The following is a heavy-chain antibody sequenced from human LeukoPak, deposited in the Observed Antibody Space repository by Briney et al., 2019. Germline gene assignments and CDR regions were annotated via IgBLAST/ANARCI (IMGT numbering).Heavy chain of an antibody. J-gene: IGHJ6*01. Sequence: PGGSLRLSCAASGITFSTSAMSWVRQAPGKGLEWVSVIDASGYTTYNADSVRGRFTISRDNARNTLYLEMNSLGVEDTAVYYWAENQMVYCSLDVWGKGAPVNVSS. D-gene: IGHD2-8*01. CDR2: IDASGYTT. V-gene: IGHV3-23*01. CDR1: GITFSTSA. CDR3: AENQMVYCSLDV.